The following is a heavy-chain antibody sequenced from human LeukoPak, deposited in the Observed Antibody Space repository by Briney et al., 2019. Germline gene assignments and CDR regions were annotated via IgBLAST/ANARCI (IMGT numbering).Heavy chain of an antibody. CDR3: ARLRGYDILTGYYSAAGPFDY. D-gene: IGHD3-9*01. CDR1: GYSFTSYW. CDR2: IYPGDSDT. Sequence: GESLKISCKGSGYSFTSYWIGWVRQMPGKGLEWMGIIYPGDSDTRYSPSLQGQVTISADKSISTAYLQWSSLKASDTAMYYCARLRGYDILTGYYSAAGPFDYWGQGTLVTVSS. V-gene: IGHV5-51*01. J-gene: IGHJ4*02.